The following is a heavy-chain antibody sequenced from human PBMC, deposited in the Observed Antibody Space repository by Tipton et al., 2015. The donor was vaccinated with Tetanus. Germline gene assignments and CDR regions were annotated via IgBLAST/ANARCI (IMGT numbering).Heavy chain of an antibody. J-gene: IGHJ3*01. CDR2: IQNTGST. CDR3: ARDQLGYSDRDALDV. CDR1: GASFRLGGYF. D-gene: IGHD6-13*01. Sequence: TLSLTCDVSGASFRLGGYFWSWVRQHPGRGLEWIGNIQNTGSTHYNPSVESRASISLDTSTNQFYLRLRSVTVADTAVYYCARDQLGYSDRDALDVWGRGTMVTVSS. V-gene: IGHV4-31*11.